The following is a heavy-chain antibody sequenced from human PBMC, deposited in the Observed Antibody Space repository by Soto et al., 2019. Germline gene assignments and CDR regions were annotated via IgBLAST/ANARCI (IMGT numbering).Heavy chain of an antibody. D-gene: IGHD2-15*01. CDR2: ISSSSYI. V-gene: IGHV3-21*01. CDR1: GFTFSSYS. J-gene: IGHJ6*02. CDR3: ARAAADGMDV. Sequence: VGSLRLSCAASGFTFSSYSMNWVRQAPGKGLEWVSSISSSSYIYYADSVKGRFTISSDNAKNSLYLQMNSLRAEDTAVYYCARAAADGMDVWGQGTTVTVSS.